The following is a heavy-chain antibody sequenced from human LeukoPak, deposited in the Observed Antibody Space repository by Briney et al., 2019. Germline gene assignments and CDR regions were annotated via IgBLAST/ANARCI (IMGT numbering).Heavy chain of an antibody. CDR1: GYSFTNYW. CDR3: ARSQGYCSGGSCLQGDWFDP. D-gene: IGHD2-15*01. CDR2: IYPGDSDT. J-gene: IGHJ5*02. V-gene: IGHV5-51*01. Sequence: HGESLKIPCKGSGYSFTNYWIGWVRQMPGKGLEWMGLIYPGDSDTRYSPSFQGQVTISADKSISTTYLQWSSLKASDTAMYYCARSQGYCSGGSCLQGDWFDPWGRGTLVTVSS.